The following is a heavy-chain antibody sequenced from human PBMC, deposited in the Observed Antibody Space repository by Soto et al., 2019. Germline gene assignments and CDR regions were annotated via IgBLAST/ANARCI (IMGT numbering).Heavy chain of an antibody. V-gene: IGHV3-30-3*01. CDR2: ISYGGSNK. D-gene: IGHD3-22*01. J-gene: IGHJ4*02. CDR1: GFTFNYYA. CDR3: ARTPETGGYYHYFDY. Sequence: PGGSLRLSCAASGFTFNYYAMHWVRQASGKGLEWVALISYGGSNKYYADSVKGRFTISRDNSENTLYLQMNSLGVEDTAVYYCARTPETGGYYHYFDYWGRGTLVTVSS.